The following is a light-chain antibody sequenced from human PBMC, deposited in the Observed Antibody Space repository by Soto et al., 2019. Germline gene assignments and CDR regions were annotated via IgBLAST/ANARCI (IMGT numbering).Light chain of an antibody. CDR2: DVS. CDR1: SSDVGGYNY. Sequence: QSVLTQPASVSGSPGQSITISCTGTSSDVGGYNYVSWYQQHPGKAPKLMIYDVSNRPSGVSNRFSGSKSGNTASMTISGLQTEDEADYYCSSYTSSSTSKVVGGGTKLTVL. CDR3: SSYTSSSTSKV. J-gene: IGLJ2*01. V-gene: IGLV2-14*01.